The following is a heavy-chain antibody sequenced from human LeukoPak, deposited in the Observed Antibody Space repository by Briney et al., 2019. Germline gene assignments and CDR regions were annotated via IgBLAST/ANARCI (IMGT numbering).Heavy chain of an antibody. Sequence: SETLSLTCTVSGGSIRSNDFYWGWIRQPPGKGLEGIGSMYYSGSVYYNPSLQSRVTISVDTSTNQFSLELNSVTAADTAVYYCARVRATKMDAFDIWGQGTMVIVSS. CDR2: MYYSGSV. V-gene: IGHV4-39*07. J-gene: IGHJ3*02. CDR3: ARVRATKMDAFDI. D-gene: IGHD1-26*01. CDR1: GGSIRSNDFY.